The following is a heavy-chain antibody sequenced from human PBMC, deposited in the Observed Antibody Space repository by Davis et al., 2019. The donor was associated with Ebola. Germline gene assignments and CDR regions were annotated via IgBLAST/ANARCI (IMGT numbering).Heavy chain of an antibody. CDR3: ARDQSSSWSTNWFDP. CDR1: GFTFSSYG. J-gene: IGHJ5*02. CDR2: IWYDGSNK. D-gene: IGHD6-13*01. V-gene: IGHV3-33*08. Sequence: GESLKISCAASGFTFSSYGMHWVRQAPGKGLEWVAVIWYDGSNKYYADSVKGRFTISRDNSKNTLYLQMNSLRAEDTAVYYCARDQSSSWSTNWFDPWGQGTLVTVS.